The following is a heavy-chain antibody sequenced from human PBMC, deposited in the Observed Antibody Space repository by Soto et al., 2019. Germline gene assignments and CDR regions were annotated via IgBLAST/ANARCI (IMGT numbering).Heavy chain of an antibody. D-gene: IGHD3-3*01. CDR1: GFMFSNYG. CDR3: ARDFPIFGDGGGFDF. Sequence: QVHLVESGGGVVQPGRSLRLSCAASGFMFSNYGMHWVRQAPGRGLEWVADIWYDGQIKFYRDSVKGRFTISRDNSKNTLYLQMNSLRADDTAVYYCARDFPIFGDGGGFDFWGQGTLVSVSS. J-gene: IGHJ4*02. CDR2: IWYDGQIK. V-gene: IGHV3-33*01.